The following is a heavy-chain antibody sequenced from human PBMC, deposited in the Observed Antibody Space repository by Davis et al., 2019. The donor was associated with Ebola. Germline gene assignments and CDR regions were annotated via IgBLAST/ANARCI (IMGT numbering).Heavy chain of an antibody. J-gene: IGHJ4*02. CDR2: MNPYSGNT. Sequence: ASVKVSCKASGYTFTDHAIHWVRQAPGQGLEWMGWMNPYSGNTGYAPKFQGRVTMTRNTSITTAYMELSSLRSEDTAIYYCARGGTGGYYDFSLWGQGTLVTVSS. V-gene: IGHV1-8*02. D-gene: IGHD3-3*01. CDR1: GYTFTDHA. CDR3: ARGGTGGYYDFSL.